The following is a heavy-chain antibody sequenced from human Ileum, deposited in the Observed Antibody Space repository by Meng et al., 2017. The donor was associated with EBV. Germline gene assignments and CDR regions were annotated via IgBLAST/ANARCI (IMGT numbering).Heavy chain of an antibody. Sequence: QVHLVESGGGVVQPGRSLRLSCAASGFTFSDSAIHWVRQAPGKGLEWVAVISYDGLRKYYADSVKGRFTISRDDPNKTVYLQMDSLRNEDTSVYFCARDRFATGYDFGESWGQGTLVTVSS. D-gene: IGHD5-12*01. CDR1: GFTFSDSA. J-gene: IGHJ5*02. CDR2: ISYDGLRK. V-gene: IGHV3-30*04. CDR3: ARDRFATGYDFGES.